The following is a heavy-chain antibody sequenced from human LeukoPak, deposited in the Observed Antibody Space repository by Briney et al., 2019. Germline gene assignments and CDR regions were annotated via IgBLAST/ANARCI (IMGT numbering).Heavy chain of an antibody. D-gene: IGHD1-26*01. CDR1: GFTFRSYS. CDR3: ARDVGGSLDY. V-gene: IGHV3-7*01. J-gene: IGHJ4*02. Sequence: GGSLRLSCAASGFTFRSYSMAWVRQAPGKGLEWVANIKEDESAKHQADSVKGRFTISRDNAQNSVYLQMSSLRGEDTAVYYCARDVGGSLDYWGQGTLVTVSS. CDR2: IKEDESAK.